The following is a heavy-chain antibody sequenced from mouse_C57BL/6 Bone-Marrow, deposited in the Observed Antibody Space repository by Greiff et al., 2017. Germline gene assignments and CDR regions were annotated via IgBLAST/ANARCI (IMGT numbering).Heavy chain of an antibody. D-gene: IGHD2-3*01. CDR2: ISYDGSN. CDR1: GYSITSGYY. CDR3: ARGGWLFAY. Sequence: VQLKESGPGLVKPCQSLSLTCSVTGYSITSGYYWNWIRQFPGNKLEWMGYISYDGSNNYNPSLKNRISITRDTSKNQFFLKLNSVTTEDTATYYCARGGWLFAYWGQGTLVTVSA. V-gene: IGHV3-6*01. J-gene: IGHJ3*01.